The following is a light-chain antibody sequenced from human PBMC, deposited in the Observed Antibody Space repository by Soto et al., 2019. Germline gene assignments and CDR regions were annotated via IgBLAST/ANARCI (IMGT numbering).Light chain of an antibody. CDR1: QSISSY. CDR2: ATS. J-gene: IGKJ5*01. Sequence: DIHMTLSPSSLSASVGYRVTIFCRASQSISSYLNWYQQKPGEAPKPLIFATSNLQSGVPSRFSGSRSGTDFTLTISSLQTEDFATYYCQQTHTAPITFGQGTRLEIK. CDR3: QQTHTAPIT. V-gene: IGKV1-39*01.